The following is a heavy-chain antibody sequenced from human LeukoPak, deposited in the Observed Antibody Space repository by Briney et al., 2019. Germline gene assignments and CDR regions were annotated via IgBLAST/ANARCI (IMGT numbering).Heavy chain of an antibody. Sequence: SETLSLTCTVSGGSISSYYWSWIRQPAGKGLEWIGRIYTSGSTNYNPSLKSRVTISVDTSKNQFSLKLSSVTAAGTAVYYCAGAFRVVVIEDAFDIWGQGTMVTVSS. J-gene: IGHJ3*02. D-gene: IGHD3-22*01. CDR2: IYTSGST. V-gene: IGHV4-4*07. CDR3: AGAFRVVVIEDAFDI. CDR1: GGSISSYY.